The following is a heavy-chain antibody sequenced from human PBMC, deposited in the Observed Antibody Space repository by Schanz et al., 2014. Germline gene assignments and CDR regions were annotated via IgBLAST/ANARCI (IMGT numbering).Heavy chain of an antibody. CDR2: ISGFGTGA. D-gene: IGHD2-15*01. CDR3: AREIPAGGHFDY. V-gene: IGHV3-23*01. Sequence: EEQLLESGGALVQPGGSLRLSCAASGFSFSNYALVWVRQPPGKGLEWISGISGFGTGAYYADSVKGRFSISRDNSKNTLYLRMISLRAEDTAMFYCAREIPAGGHFDYWGQGTLVPVSS. J-gene: IGHJ4*02. CDR1: GFSFSNYA.